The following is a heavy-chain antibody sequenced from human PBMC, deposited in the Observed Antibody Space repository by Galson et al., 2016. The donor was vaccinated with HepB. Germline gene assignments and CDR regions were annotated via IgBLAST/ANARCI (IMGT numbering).Heavy chain of an antibody. J-gene: IGHJ5*02. Sequence: SVKVSCKASGGTSSSYAITWVRQAPGQGLEWMGGIIPIFGTAKYAQKFQGRVSITADKATSTAYMELSSLRSEDTAVYYCARTWLVSGNWFDPWGQGTLVTVSS. CDR3: ARTWLVSGNWFDP. CDR2: IIPIFGTA. V-gene: IGHV1-69*06. D-gene: IGHD6-19*01. CDR1: GGTSSSYA.